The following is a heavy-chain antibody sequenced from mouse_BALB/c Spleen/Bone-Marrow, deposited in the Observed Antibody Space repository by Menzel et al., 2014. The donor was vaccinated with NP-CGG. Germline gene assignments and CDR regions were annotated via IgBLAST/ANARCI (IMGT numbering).Heavy chain of an antibody. D-gene: IGHD2-3*01. CDR3: AGLLRGDYAMDY. V-gene: IGHV1S56*01. Sequence: VKLMESGPELVKPGASVRISCKASGYTFTSYYIHWVKQRPGQGLEWIGWIYPGNVNTKYNEKFKGKATLTADNSSSTAYMQLSSLTSEDSAVYFCAGLLRGDYAMDYWGQGTSVTVSS. CDR2: IYPGNVNT. CDR1: GYTFTSYY. J-gene: IGHJ4*01.